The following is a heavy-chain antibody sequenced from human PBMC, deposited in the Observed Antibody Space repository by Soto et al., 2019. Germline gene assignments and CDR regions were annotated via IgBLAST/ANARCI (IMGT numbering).Heavy chain of an antibody. Sequence: SETLSLTCAVYGGSFSGYYWSWIRQPPGKGLEWIGEINHSGSTNYNPSLKSRVTISVDTSKNQFSLKLSSVTAADTAVYYCASQVGAKGGMDVWGQGTTVTVSS. D-gene: IGHD1-26*01. CDR3: ASQVGAKGGMDV. J-gene: IGHJ6*02. CDR2: INHSGST. CDR1: GGSFSGYY. V-gene: IGHV4-34*01.